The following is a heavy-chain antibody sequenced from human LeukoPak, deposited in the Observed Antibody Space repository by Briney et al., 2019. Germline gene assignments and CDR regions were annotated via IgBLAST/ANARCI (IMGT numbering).Heavy chain of an antibody. CDR1: GFTFSSYE. CDR3: ARDRQLLWAYYFDY. CDR2: ISSSGSTI. V-gene: IGHV3-48*03. D-gene: IGHD2-2*01. Sequence: QPGGSLRLSCAASGFTFSSYEMNWVRQAPGKGLEWVSYISSSGSTIYYADSVKGRFTISRDNAKNSLYLQMNSLRAEDTAVYYCARDRQLLWAYYFDYWGQGTLVTVSS. J-gene: IGHJ4*02.